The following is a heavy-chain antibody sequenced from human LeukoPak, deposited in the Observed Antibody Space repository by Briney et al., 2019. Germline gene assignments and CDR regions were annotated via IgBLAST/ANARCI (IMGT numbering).Heavy chain of an antibody. CDR1: GYTFTGYY. J-gene: IGHJ6*02. D-gene: IGHD6-13*01. Sequence: ASVKGSCKASGYTFTGYYMHWVRQAPGQGLEWMGWINPNSGGTNYAQKFQGRVTMTRDTSISTAYMELSRLRSDDTAVYYCARDNYSSSSYYYYGMDVWGQGTTVTVSS. CDR3: ARDNYSSSSYYYYGMDV. CDR2: INPNSGGT. V-gene: IGHV1-2*02.